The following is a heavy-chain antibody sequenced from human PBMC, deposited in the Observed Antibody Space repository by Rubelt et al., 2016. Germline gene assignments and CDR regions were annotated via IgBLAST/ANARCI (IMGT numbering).Heavy chain of an antibody. J-gene: IGHJ3*02. D-gene: IGHD6-19*01. CDR3: ARDRTWLVPGLDAFDI. CDR2: LNAGNGTT. CDR1: GYTFTSYA. V-gene: IGHV1-3*01. Sequence: QVQLVQSGAEVKKPGASVKVSCKASGYTFTSYAMHWVRQAPGQRLEWMGWLNAGNGTTKYSQKFQGRVTSTRDTSASTAYMELSSLRSEDTAVYYCARDRTWLVPGLDAFDIWGQGTMVTVSS.